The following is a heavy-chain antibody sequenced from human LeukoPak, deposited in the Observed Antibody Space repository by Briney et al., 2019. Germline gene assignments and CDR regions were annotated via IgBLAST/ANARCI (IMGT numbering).Heavy chain of an antibody. CDR1: GFSFSTYG. Sequence: GRSLRLSCAASGFSFSTYGMHWVRQAPGKGLEWVAAIWSDGSNKNYADSVKGRFTISRDNSKNTLYLQMNSLRTEDTAVYYCARDWAVGWGQGTLVTVSS. V-gene: IGHV3-33*01. CDR3: ARDWAVG. J-gene: IGHJ4*02. CDR2: IWSDGSNK. D-gene: IGHD3-10*01.